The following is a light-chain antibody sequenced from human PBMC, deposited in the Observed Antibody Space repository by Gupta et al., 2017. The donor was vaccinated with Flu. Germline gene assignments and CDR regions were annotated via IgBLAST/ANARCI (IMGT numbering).Light chain of an antibody. CDR3: GAWDNSLSVVV. J-gene: IGLJ2*01. CDR2: DND. Sequence: KVTITCSRSNSNIGNNYVSWYQQLPGTAPKLLISDNDKRPSGIPDLFSGSKSGTSATLGITGLQTGDEADYYCGAWDNSLSVVVFGGGTKLTVL. V-gene: IGLV1-51*01. CDR1: NSNIGNNY.